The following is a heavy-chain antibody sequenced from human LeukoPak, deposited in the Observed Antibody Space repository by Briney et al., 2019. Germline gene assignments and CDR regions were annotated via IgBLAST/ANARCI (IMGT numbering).Heavy chain of an antibody. CDR2: IYYSGST. CDR1: GGSISSYY. J-gene: IGHJ3*02. CDR3: ASLTYYYDSSGYYSGAFDI. Sequence: SETLSLTCTVSGGSISSYYWSWIRQPPGKGLEWSGYIYYSGSTNYNPSLKSRVTISVDTSKDQFSLKLSSVTAADTAVYYCASLTYYYDSSGYYSGAFDIWGQGTMVTVSS. D-gene: IGHD3-22*01. V-gene: IGHV4-59*01.